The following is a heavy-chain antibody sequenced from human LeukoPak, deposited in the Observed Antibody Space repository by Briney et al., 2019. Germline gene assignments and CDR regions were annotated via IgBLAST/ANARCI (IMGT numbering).Heavy chain of an antibody. Sequence: SQTLSLTCAISGDSVSSNTAAWNWIRQSPSRGLEWLGRTYYRAKWNDDYAVSVKSRITINPDTSKNQCSLQLNSVTPEDMAVYYCARMEQDCSGGSCYYAVDYWGQGTLVIVSS. J-gene: IGHJ4*02. D-gene: IGHD2-15*01. V-gene: IGHV6-1*01. CDR3: ARMEQDCSGGSCYYAVDY. CDR2: TYYRAKWND. CDR1: GDSVSSNTAA.